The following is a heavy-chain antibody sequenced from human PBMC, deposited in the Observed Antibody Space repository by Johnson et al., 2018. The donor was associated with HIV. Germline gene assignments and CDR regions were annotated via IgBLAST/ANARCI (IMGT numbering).Heavy chain of an antibody. CDR3: AKDGGYSYVLDAFDI. V-gene: IGHV3-33*06. CDR1: GFTFSSYG. Sequence: QVQLVESGGGVVQPGRSLRLSCAASGFTFSSYGMHWVRQAPGKGLEWVAVIWYDGSNKYYADSVKGRFTISRDNSKNTLYLQRNSLRAEDTAVYYCAKDGGYSYVLDAFDIWGQGTMVTVSS. J-gene: IGHJ3*02. CDR2: IWYDGSNK. D-gene: IGHD5-18*01.